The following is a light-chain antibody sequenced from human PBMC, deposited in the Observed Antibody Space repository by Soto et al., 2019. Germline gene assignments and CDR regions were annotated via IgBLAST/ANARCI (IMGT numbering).Light chain of an antibody. Sequence: DIQMTQSPSSLSASVGDRVTITCRASQSISSYLNWYQQKPGKAPKLLIYAASSLQSGVPSRFSGSGSGTDFTLTISSLQPEDFATYYCQQSYPTPALTFGGGTKVEIK. CDR3: QQSYPTPALT. V-gene: IGKV1-39*01. J-gene: IGKJ4*01. CDR1: QSISSY. CDR2: AAS.